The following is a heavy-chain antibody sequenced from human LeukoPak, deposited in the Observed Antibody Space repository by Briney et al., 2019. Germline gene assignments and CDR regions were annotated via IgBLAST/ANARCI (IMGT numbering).Heavy chain of an antibody. V-gene: IGHV1-24*01. J-gene: IGHJ3*01. CDR2: FDPEDGET. CDR3: ARASFPFLEWTTSIPFDV. CDR1: GYTLTELS. D-gene: IGHD3-3*01. Sequence: ASVKVSCKVSGYTLTELSMHWVRQAPGKGLEWMGGFDPEDGETIYAQRFQGRVTMTEDTSTDTAYMELSSLRSEDTAVYYCARASFPFLEWTTSIPFDVWGQGTVVIVSS.